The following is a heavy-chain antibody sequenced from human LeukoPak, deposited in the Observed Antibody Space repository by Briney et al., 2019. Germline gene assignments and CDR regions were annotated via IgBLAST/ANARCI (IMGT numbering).Heavy chain of an antibody. CDR2: IYHGGNT. J-gene: IGHJ3*02. Sequence: SETLSLTCTVSDYSISSGYYWGCSRQPPGKGLEGIVSIYHGGNTYYNPSLKSRVTISVHTRKNQFSLKVSSVTAADTAVYYCARDSGVTGNFDIWGQGTMVTVSS. D-gene: IGHD3-10*01. V-gene: IGHV4-38-2*02. CDR1: DYSISSGYY. CDR3: ARDSGVTGNFDI.